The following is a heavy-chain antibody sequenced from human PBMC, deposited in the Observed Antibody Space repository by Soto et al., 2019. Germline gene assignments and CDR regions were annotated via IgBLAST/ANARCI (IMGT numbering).Heavy chain of an antibody. CDR1: GFTFEDYA. CDR3: AKGASTTVFAFNDY. V-gene: IGHV3-9*01. CDR2: ISWNSGNL. J-gene: IGHJ4*02. Sequence: EVQLVESGGGLVHPGRSLRLSCAASGFTFEDYAMHWVRQPPGKGLEWVSSISWNSGNLGYADSVKGRFTISRDNAKNSLYLQMNSLRGEDTALYYCAKGASTTVFAFNDYWGQGTLVTVSS. D-gene: IGHD4-17*01.